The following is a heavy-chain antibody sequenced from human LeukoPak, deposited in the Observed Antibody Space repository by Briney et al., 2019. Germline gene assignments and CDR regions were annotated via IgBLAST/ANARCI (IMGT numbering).Heavy chain of an antibody. CDR1: GGSISNYY. CDR2: IYYSGNT. Sequence: SETLSLTCTVSGGSISNYYWSWIRQPPGKGLEWIGYIYYSGNTNYNPSLKSRVTISVDTSKNQFSLKLSSVTAADTAVYYCVRENYSSGWYGIIDYWGQGTLVTVSS. J-gene: IGHJ4*02. D-gene: IGHD6-19*01. V-gene: IGHV4-59*01. CDR3: VRENYSSGWYGIIDY.